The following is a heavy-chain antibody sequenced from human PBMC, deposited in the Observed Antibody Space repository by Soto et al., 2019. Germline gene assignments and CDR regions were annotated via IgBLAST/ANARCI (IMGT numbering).Heavy chain of an antibody. D-gene: IGHD3-10*01. J-gene: IGHJ6*02. CDR2: IYYSGDT. Sequence: SETLSLTCTVSGGSISSYYWTWIRQPPGKGLEWIGHIYYSGDTNYNPSLKSRVTISVDTSRNQFSLKLSSVTAADTVVYYCARVFTMVRGIYYYGMDFWGQGTTVTVSS. CDR3: ARVFTMVRGIYYYGMDF. V-gene: IGHV4-59*12. CDR1: GGSISSYY.